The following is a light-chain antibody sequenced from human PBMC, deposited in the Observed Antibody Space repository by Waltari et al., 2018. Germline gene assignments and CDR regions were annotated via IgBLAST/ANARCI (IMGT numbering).Light chain of an antibody. Sequence: EIVLTQSPATLSLSPGERATPSCMASQSVSSYLAWYQQKPGQAPRLLIYDASNRATGIPARFSGSGSGTDFTLTISSLEPEDFAVYYCQQRSNWPLTFGGGTKVEIK. CDR2: DAS. CDR3: QQRSNWPLT. J-gene: IGKJ4*01. V-gene: IGKV3-11*01. CDR1: QSVSSY.